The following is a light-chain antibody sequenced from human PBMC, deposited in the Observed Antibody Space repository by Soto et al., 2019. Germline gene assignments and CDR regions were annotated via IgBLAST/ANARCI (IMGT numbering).Light chain of an antibody. V-gene: IGKV2-28*01. J-gene: IGKJ1*01. CDR2: FVS. CDR1: QSLLHSNGYNY. Sequence: DTVMTQSPLSLSVTPGEPASISCRSSQSLLHSNGYNYLDWYLQKPGQSPQLLIYFVSNRASGVPDRFSGSGSGTDFTLKISRVEPEDVGVYYCMQALQTRTFGQGTKVDIK. CDR3: MQALQTRT.